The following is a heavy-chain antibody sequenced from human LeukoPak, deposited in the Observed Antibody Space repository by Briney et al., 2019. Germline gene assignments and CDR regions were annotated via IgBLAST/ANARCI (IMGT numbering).Heavy chain of an antibody. CDR3: AKGQVGYDAFDI. D-gene: IGHD1-26*01. J-gene: IGHJ3*02. CDR1: GGSISSSSYY. CDR2: IYYSGST. Sequence: PSETLSLTCTVSGGSISSSSYYWGWILQPPGKGLEWIGSIYYSGSTYYNPSLKSRVTISVDTSKNQFSLKLSSVTAADTAVYYCAKGQVGYDAFDIWGQGTMVTVSS. V-gene: IGHV4-39*07.